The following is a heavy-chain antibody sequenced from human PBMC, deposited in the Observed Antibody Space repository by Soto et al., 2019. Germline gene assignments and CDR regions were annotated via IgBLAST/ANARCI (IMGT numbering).Heavy chain of an antibody. CDR1: GYTFTSYA. V-gene: IGHV1-3*01. J-gene: IGHJ4*02. D-gene: IGHD6-19*01. Sequence: QVQLVQSGAEVKKPGASVKVSCKASGYTFTSYAMHWVRQAPGQRLEWMGWINAGNGNTKYSQKFQGRVTITRDTSASTAYMELSSLRSEDTAVYYCATGYSSGWYFLSFDYWGQGTLVTVSS. CDR2: INAGNGNT. CDR3: ATGYSSGWYFLSFDY.